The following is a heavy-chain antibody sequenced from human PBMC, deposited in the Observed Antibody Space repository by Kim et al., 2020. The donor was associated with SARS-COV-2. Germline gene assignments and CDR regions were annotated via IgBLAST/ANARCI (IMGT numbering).Heavy chain of an antibody. Sequence: STNYTPSRKSRVTISVDPSKKQFSPKLSSVTAADTAVYYCAHRSGGLDFDYWGQGTLVTVSS. V-gene: IGHV4-34*01. CDR3: AHRSGGLDFDY. D-gene: IGHD3-16*01. CDR2: ST. J-gene: IGHJ4*02.